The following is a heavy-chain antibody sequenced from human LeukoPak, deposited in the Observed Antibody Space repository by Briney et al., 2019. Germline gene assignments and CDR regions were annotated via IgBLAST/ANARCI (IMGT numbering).Heavy chain of an antibody. Sequence: GGSLRLSCAASGFIFDDYVMTWVRQAPGKGLEWVSSINWNGGSTGYADSVKGRFTISRDNGKNSLYLQMNSLRVEDTAVYYCARDKGRGYSYGPDYWGQGTLVTVSS. V-gene: IGHV3-20*04. J-gene: IGHJ4*02. D-gene: IGHD5-18*01. CDR2: INWNGGST. CDR3: ARDKGRGYSYGPDY. CDR1: GFIFDDYV.